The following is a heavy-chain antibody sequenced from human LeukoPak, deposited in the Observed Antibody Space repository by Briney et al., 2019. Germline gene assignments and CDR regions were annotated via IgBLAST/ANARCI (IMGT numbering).Heavy chain of an antibody. V-gene: IGHV1-46*01. CDR1: GYTFTSYY. D-gene: IGHD5-24*01. J-gene: IGHJ2*01. CDR2: INPSGGST. Sequence: GASVTVSCKASGYTFTSYYMHWVRQAPGQGLEWMGIINPSGGSTSYAQKFQGRVTMTRDTSTSTVYMELSSLRSEDTAVYYCARDRRDGYNYWYFDLWGRGTLVTVSS. CDR3: ARDRRDGYNYWYFDL.